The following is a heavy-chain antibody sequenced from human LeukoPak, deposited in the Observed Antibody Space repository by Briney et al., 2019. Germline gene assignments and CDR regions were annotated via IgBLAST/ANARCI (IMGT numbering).Heavy chain of an antibody. J-gene: IGHJ4*02. V-gene: IGHV1-46*01. Sequence: ASVKVSCKASGYTFTSYYMHWVRQAPGQGLEWMGIIDPSGGSTSYAQKFQGRVTMTRDTSTSTVYMELSSLRSEDTAVYYCARTYYYDSSGYRFDYGGQGILVTVSS. CDR2: IDPSGGST. CDR1: GYTFTSYY. D-gene: IGHD3-22*01. CDR3: ARTYYYDSSGYRFDY.